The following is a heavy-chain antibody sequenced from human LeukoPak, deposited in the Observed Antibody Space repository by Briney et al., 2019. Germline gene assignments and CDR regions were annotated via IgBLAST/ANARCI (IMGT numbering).Heavy chain of an antibody. CDR3: ATGVTANYYGSRPNS. CDR1: GYTLTELS. Sequence: RASVKVSCKVSGYTLTELSMHWVRQAPGKGLEWMGGFDPEDGETIYAQKFQGRVTMTEDTSTDTAYMELSSLRSEDTAVYYCATGVTANYYGSRPNSWGQGTLVTVSS. D-gene: IGHD3-10*01. CDR2: FDPEDGET. V-gene: IGHV1-24*01. J-gene: IGHJ4*02.